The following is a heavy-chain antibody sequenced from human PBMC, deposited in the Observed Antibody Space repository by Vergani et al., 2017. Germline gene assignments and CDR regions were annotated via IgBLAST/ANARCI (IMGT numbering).Heavy chain of an antibody. J-gene: IGHJ4*02. CDR2: INPNSGGT. Sequence: QVQLVQSGAEVKKPGASVKVSCKASGYTFTGYYMHWVRQAPGQGLEWIGWINPNSGGTSYAQKFQGRVTMTRDPSTSTVYMELSSLRSEDTAVYYCTRGWYYDSIAYWAYWGQGTLVTVSS. CDR3: TRGWYYDSIAYWAY. V-gene: IGHV1-2*02. CDR1: GYTFTGYY. D-gene: IGHD3-22*01.